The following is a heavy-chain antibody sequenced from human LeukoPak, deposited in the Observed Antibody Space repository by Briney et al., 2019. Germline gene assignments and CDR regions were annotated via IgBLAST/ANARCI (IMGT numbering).Heavy chain of an antibody. CDR2: IDPSDSYT. V-gene: IGHV5-10-1*01. Sequence: GESLGISCKGSGYSFTGYWISWVRQMPGKGLEWMRRIDPSDSYTNYSPSFQGHVTISADKSISTAYLQWSSLKASDTAMYYCARLKWLSPYGSGSYSLYYFYYWGQGTLVTVSS. CDR1: GYSFTGYW. D-gene: IGHD3-10*01. CDR3: ARLKWLSPYGSGSYSLYYFYY. J-gene: IGHJ4*02.